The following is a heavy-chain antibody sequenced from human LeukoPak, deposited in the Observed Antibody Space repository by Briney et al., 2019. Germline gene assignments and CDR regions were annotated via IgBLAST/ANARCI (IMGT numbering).Heavy chain of an antibody. CDR1: GFTFSSYS. V-gene: IGHV3-74*01. J-gene: IGHJ4*02. Sequence: GGSLRLSCAASGFTFSSYSMNWVRQAPGKGLVWVSRINSDGSSTSYADSVKGRFTISRDNAKNTLYLQMNSLRAEDTAVNYCASRALGGFDYWGQGTLVTVSS. CDR2: INSDGSST. CDR3: ASRALGGFDY.